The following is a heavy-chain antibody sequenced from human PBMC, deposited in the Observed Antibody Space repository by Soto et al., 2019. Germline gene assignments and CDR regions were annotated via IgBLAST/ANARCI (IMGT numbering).Heavy chain of an antibody. CDR3: ARYAAEVTTFFDH. Sequence: GVSLRFCFASSGFIFNDYYMSWIRQSPGKELEWLSNISGSSGSKKYADAGKGRFTISRDNAKKSLYLEMHSLRAEDTAVYYCARYAAEVTTFFDHWGQGTLVTVSS. CDR2: ISGSSGSK. D-gene: IGHD4-17*01. J-gene: IGHJ4*02. V-gene: IGHV3-11*06. CDR1: GFIFNDYY.